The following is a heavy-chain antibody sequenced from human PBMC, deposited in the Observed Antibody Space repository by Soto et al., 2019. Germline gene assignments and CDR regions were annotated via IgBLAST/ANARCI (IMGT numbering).Heavy chain of an antibody. CDR3: ARGLGLYYFDY. V-gene: IGHV1-3*01. Sequence: ASVKSPARLLEIFTNYGINWVRQAPGQRLEWMGWINAGNGNTKYSQKFQGRVTITRDTSASTAYMELSSLRSEDTAVYYCARGLGLYYFDYWGQGTLVTVSS. CDR1: EIFTNYG. CDR2: INAGNGNT. D-gene: IGHD1-26*01. J-gene: IGHJ4*02.